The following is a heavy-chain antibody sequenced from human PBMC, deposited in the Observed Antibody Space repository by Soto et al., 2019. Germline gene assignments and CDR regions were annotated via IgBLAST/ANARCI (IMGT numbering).Heavy chain of an antibody. V-gene: IGHV3-21*01. CDR3: ARDSAYYDYVWGSYRPPHDY. CDR2: ISSSSSYI. CDR1: GFTFSSYS. J-gene: IGHJ4*02. Sequence: EVQLVESGGGLVKPGGSLRLSCAASGFTFSSYSMNWVRQAPGKGLEWVSSISSSSSYIYYADSVKGRFTISRDNAKNSLYLQMNSLRAEDTAVYYCARDSAYYDYVWGSYRPPHDYWGQGTLVTVSS. D-gene: IGHD3-16*02.